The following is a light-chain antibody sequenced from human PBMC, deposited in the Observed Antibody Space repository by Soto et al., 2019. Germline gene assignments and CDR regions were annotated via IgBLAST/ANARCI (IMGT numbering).Light chain of an antibody. Sequence: QSALTQPASVSGSPGQSITISCTGTSSDIGGYNYVSWYQQYPGKAPKLMIYEVSNRPSGVSNRFSGSKSGNAASLTISGLQAEDEAHDYCSSYSSGTTHVVFGGGTKLTVL. V-gene: IGLV2-14*01. CDR2: EVS. CDR3: SSYSSGTTHVV. J-gene: IGLJ2*01. CDR1: SSDIGGYNY.